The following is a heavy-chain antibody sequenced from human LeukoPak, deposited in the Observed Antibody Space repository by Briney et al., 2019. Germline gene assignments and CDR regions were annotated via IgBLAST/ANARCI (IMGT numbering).Heavy chain of an antibody. CDR3: ARSKLYYYDSSGYKH. CDR2: INHSGST. J-gene: IGHJ4*02. V-gene: IGHV4-34*01. Sequence: GSLRLSCAASGFTFSSYAMSWVRQAPGKGLNWMGKINHSGSTNYNPSLKSRVTISVDTSKNQFSLKLSSVTAADTAVYYCARSKLYYYDSSGYKHWGQGTLVTVSS. CDR1: GFTFSSYA. D-gene: IGHD3-22*01.